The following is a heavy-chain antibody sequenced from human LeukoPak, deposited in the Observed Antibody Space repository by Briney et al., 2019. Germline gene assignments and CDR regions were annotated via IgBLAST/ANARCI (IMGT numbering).Heavy chain of an antibody. CDR1: GYTFTSYD. CDR3: AGEYFYDSSGKTNAFDI. J-gene: IGHJ3*02. V-gene: IGHV1-8*03. D-gene: IGHD3-22*01. CDR2: MNPNSGNT. Sequence: ASVKVSCKASGYTFTSYDINWVRQATGQGLEWMGWMNPNSGNTGYAQKFQGRVTITRNTSISTAYMELSSLRSEDTAVYYCAGEYFYDSSGKTNAFDIWGQGTMVTVSS.